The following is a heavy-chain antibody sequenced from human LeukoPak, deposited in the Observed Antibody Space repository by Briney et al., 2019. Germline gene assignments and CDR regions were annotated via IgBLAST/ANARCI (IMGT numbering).Heavy chain of an antibody. D-gene: IGHD6-19*01. Sequence: SETLSLTCTVSGGSISSSSYYWGWIRQPPGKGLEWIGSMYYSGSTYYNPSLKSRVTISVDTSKNQISLKLTSVTAADTAVYYCARPRTRYSSAWGPGADFDYWGQGTVVTVSS. V-gene: IGHV4-39*01. CDR2: MYYSGST. CDR1: GGSISSSSYY. J-gene: IGHJ4*02. CDR3: ARPRTRYSSAWGPGADFDY.